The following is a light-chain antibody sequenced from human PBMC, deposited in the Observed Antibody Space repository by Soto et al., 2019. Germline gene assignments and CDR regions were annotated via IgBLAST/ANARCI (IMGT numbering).Light chain of an antibody. CDR1: QSVSSY. J-gene: IGKJ4*01. CDR3: QHRSIWPLT. Sequence: EIVLTQSPATLSLSPGERATLSCRASQSVSSYLLWYQQKPGQAPRLLIYDTSNRATDVPARFSGSGSGTDFTLTISSLEPEDFAVYYCQHRSIWPLTFGGGTKVEIK. CDR2: DTS. V-gene: IGKV3-11*01.